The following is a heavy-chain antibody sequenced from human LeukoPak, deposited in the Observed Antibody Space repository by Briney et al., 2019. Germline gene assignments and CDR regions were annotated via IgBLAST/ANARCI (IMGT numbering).Heavy chain of an antibody. CDR1: GYSFTGHY. J-gene: IGHJ4*02. CDR2: INPNNGGT. V-gene: IGHV1-2*02. CDR3: AGEDIAARQFDY. D-gene: IGHD6-6*01. Sequence: GASVKVSCKASGYSFTGHYMHWVRQAPGQGLEWMGWINPNNGGTNYAQKFQGRVTMTRDTSISTAYMELSRLRSDDTAMYYCAGEDIAARQFDYWGQGTLVTVSS.